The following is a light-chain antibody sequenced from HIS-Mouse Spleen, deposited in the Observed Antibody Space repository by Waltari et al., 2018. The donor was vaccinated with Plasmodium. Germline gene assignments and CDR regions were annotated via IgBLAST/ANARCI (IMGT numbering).Light chain of an antibody. CDR1: QGISSC. CDR2: AAS. J-gene: IGKJ4*02. CDR3: QQLNSYPLT. V-gene: IGKV1-9*01. Sequence: IQLTQSPSFLSASLGDRVTITCRASQGISSCLAWYQQKPGKAPKLLIYAASTLQSGVPSSFSSSGSGTEFTLTISSLQPEDFATYYCQQLNSYPLTFGGGTKVEIK.